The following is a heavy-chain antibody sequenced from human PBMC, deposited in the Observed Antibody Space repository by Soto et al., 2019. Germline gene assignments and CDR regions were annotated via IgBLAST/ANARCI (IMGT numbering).Heavy chain of an antibody. J-gene: IGHJ4*02. V-gene: IGHV3-30*18. D-gene: IGHD6-6*01. Sequence: QVQLVESGGGVVQPGRSLRLSCAASGFTFSSYGMHWVRQAPGKGLEWVAVISYDGSNKYYEDSVKGRFTISRDNSKNTLYLQMNSLRAEDTAVYYCAKDLAKLRGSSTPFDYWGQGTMVTVSS. CDR1: GFTFSSYG. CDR3: AKDLAKLRGSSTPFDY. CDR2: ISYDGSNK.